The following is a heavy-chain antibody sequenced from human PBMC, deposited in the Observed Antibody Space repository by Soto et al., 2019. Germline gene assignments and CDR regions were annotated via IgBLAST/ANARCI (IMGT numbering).Heavy chain of an antibody. CDR3: ARGIRYYDSSGYRSGLGQLGY. V-gene: IGHV1-18*01. CDR1: GYTFTSYG. Sequence: QVQLVQSGAEVKKPGASVKVSCKASGYTFTSYGISWVRQAPGQGLEWMGWISAYNGNTNYAQKLQGRVTMTTDTSTSTAYMELRSLRSDDTAVYYCARGIRYYDSSGYRSGLGQLGYWGQGTLVTVSS. D-gene: IGHD3-22*01. CDR2: ISAYNGNT. J-gene: IGHJ4*02.